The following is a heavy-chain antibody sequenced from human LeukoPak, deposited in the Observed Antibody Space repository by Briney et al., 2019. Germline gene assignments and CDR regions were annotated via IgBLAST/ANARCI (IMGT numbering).Heavy chain of an antibody. CDR3: ARGGDSSGFIRDYYYYYMDV. CDR1: GGSISSYS. J-gene: IGHJ6*03. Sequence: PSETLSLTCTVSGGSISSYSWSWIRQAPGKGLEWVGRIYTSGSTNYNPSLKSRVTISVDKSKNQFSLKLSSVTAADTAVYYCARGGDSSGFIRDYYYYYMDVWGKGTTVTVSS. V-gene: IGHV4-4*07. CDR2: IYTSGST. D-gene: IGHD3-22*01.